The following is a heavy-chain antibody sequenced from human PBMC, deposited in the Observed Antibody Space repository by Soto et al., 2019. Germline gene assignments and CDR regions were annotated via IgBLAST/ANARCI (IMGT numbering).Heavy chain of an antibody. CDR1: GGTFSSHA. J-gene: IGHJ6*02. D-gene: IGHD3-16*01. Sequence: ASVKVSCKASGGTFSSHAISWVRQAPRQGLEWMGGIMPMYGTANYAQKFQGRVTITADKSTNIAYMKLSSLTSEDTAVYYCARGDDFDYYYTMDVWGQGTTVTVSS. V-gene: IGHV1-69*06. CDR2: IMPMYGTA. CDR3: ARGDDFDYYYTMDV.